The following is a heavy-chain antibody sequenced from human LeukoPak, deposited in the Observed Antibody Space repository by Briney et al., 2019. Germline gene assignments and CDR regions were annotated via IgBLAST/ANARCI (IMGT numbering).Heavy chain of an antibody. CDR1: GGSISNFY. Sequence: SETLSLTCTVSGGSISNFYWNWIRQPPGKGLEWIGYIYYSGSTNYNPSLKSRVTISLDTSKNQFSLKLNSVTTADTAVYYCARGYRNGYAWGQGILVTVSS. J-gene: IGHJ5*02. D-gene: IGHD5-24*01. V-gene: IGHV4-59*01. CDR2: IYYSGST. CDR3: ARGYRNGYA.